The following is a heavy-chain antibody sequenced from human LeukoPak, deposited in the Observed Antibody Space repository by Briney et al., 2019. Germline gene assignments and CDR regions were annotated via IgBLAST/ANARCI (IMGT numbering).Heavy chain of an antibody. CDR1: GGSISSYY. J-gene: IGHJ4*02. D-gene: IGHD5-18*01. Sequence: PSETLSLTCTVSGGSISSYYWSWIRQPPGKGLEWIGYIYYSGSTNYNPSLKSRVTISVDTSKNQFSLKLSSVTAADTAVYYCARAGRGYRYGYGYFDYWGQGTLVTVSS. CDR3: ARAGRGYRYGYGYFDY. CDR2: IYYSGST. V-gene: IGHV4-59*01.